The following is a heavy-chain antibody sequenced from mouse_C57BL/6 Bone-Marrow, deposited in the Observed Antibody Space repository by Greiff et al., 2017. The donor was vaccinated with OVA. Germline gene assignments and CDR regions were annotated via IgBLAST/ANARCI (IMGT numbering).Heavy chain of an antibody. Sequence: VQLHQPGAELVKPGASVKMSCKASGYTFTSYWITWVKQRPGQGLEWIGDIYPGSGSTNYNEKFKSKATLTVDTSSSTAYMQLSSLTSEDSAVYYCARERGSYYGNWAWFAYWGQGTLVTVSA. J-gene: IGHJ3*01. CDR1: GYTFTSYW. D-gene: IGHD2-1*01. CDR2: IYPGSGST. CDR3: ARERGSYYGNWAWFAY. V-gene: IGHV1-55*01.